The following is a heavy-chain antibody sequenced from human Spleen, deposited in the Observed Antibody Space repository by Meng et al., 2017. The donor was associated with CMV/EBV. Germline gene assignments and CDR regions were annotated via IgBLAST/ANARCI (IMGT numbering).Heavy chain of an antibody. CDR3: AKEGYTTGWADFDY. Sequence: YGFPFSNYAMSWVRPTPGEGVKWVSGFSCGEDRTYYPDSMKGQFTISRDNSRHTLYLQMNSLGAEDTAVYYCAKEGYTTGWADFDYWGQGTLVTVSS. CDR1: GFPFSNYA. V-gene: IGHV3-23*01. D-gene: IGHD2-2*02. J-gene: IGHJ4*02. CDR2: FSCGEDRT.